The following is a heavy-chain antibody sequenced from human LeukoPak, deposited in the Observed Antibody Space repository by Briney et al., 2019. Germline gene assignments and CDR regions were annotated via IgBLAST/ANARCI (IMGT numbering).Heavy chain of an antibody. V-gene: IGHV3-21*01. CDR1: AFTFSIHS. CDR3: ARAAGEMATIRY. CDR2: ISSSSSYI. D-gene: IGHD5-24*01. J-gene: IGHJ4*02. Sequence: GGSLRLSGAASAFTFSIHSMNCVRQAPGKGLEGVSSISSSSSYIYYADSVKGRFTISRDNAKNSLYLQMNSLRAEDTAVYYCARAAGEMATIRYWGQGTLVTVSS.